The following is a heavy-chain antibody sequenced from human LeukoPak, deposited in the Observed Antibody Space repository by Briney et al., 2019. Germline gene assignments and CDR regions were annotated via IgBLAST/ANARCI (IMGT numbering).Heavy chain of an antibody. CDR1: GFTFDDYA. V-gene: IGHV3-43D*04. Sequence: AGGSLRLSCAASGFTFDDYAMHWVRQAPGKGLDWVSLISWDGGSTYYADSVKGRFTISRDNSKNSLYLQMNSLRAEDTALYYCAKDITIFGVVPCFDYWGQGTLVTVSS. CDR3: AKDITIFGVVPCFDY. D-gene: IGHD3-3*01. J-gene: IGHJ4*02. CDR2: ISWDGGST.